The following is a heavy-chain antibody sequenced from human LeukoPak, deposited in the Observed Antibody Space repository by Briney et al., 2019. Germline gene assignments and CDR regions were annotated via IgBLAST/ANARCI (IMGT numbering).Heavy chain of an antibody. V-gene: IGHV4-34*01. Sequence: PSETLSLTCAVYGGSFSGYYWSWIRQPPGKGLEWIGEINHSGSTNYNPSLKSRVTISVDTSKNQFSLKLSSVTAADTAVYYCARTLHGITMVRGVRSPSYYFDYWGQGTLVTVSS. D-gene: IGHD3-10*01. CDR1: GGSFSGYY. CDR2: INHSGST. J-gene: IGHJ4*02. CDR3: ARTLHGITMVRGVRSPSYYFDY.